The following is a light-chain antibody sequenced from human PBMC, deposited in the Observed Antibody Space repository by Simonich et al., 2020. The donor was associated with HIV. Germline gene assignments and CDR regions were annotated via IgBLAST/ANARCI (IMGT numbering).Light chain of an antibody. CDR2: WAS. CDR1: QSVVTSSNNKNN. Sequence: DIVMTQSPDSLAVSLGERATINCKSSQSVVTSSNNKNNLAWYQQKPGQPPKLLIYWASTRESGVPDRFSGSGSGTDFTLTISSLQAEDVALYYCQQYYITPHTFGQGTKVEIK. J-gene: IGKJ1*01. CDR3: QQYYITPHT. V-gene: IGKV4-1*01.